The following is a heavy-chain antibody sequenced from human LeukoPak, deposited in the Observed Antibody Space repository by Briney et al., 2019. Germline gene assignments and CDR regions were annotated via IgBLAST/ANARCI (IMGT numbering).Heavy chain of an antibody. D-gene: IGHD3-3*01. CDR2: ISAYNGNT. CDR3: ARSPPFTIFGVVNGGWFDP. J-gene: IGHJ5*02. Sequence: ASVNVSCKASGYTFTSYGISWVRQAPGQGLEWMGWISAYNGNTNYAQKLQGRVTMTTDTPTSTAYMELRSLRSDDTAVYYCARSPPFTIFGVVNGGWFDPWGQGTLVTVSS. CDR1: GYTFTSYG. V-gene: IGHV1-18*01.